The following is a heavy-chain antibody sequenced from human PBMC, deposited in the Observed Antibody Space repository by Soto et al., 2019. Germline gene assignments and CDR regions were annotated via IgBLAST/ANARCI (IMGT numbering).Heavy chain of an antibody. Sequence: QVQLQQWGAGLVKPSETLSLSCAVYGQAFSGHSWAWIRQPPGKGLECIGEINESGSTYYNPSLKSRVNISTDTSKNQFSLKLSSVSAADTAAYFCARGSGIVALPGELEDVKYDYWGQGTLVNVSS. CDR1: GQAFSGHS. J-gene: IGHJ4*02. V-gene: IGHV4-34*01. CDR2: INESGST. CDR3: ARGSGIVALPGELEDVKYDY. D-gene: IGHD1-1*01.